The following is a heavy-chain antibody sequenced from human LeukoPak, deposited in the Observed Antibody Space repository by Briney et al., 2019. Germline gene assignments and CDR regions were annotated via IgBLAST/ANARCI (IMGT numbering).Heavy chain of an antibody. V-gene: IGHV4-34*01. CDR3: ARMSIAAAGSGEDAFDI. D-gene: IGHD6-13*01. J-gene: IGHJ3*02. CDR1: GGSFSGYY. CDR2: INHSGST. Sequence: SETLSLTCAVYGGSFSGYYWSWIRQPLGKGLEWIGEINHSGSTNYNPSLKSRVTISVDTSKNQFSLKLSSVTAADTAVYYCARMSIAAAGSGEDAFDIWGQGTMVTVSS.